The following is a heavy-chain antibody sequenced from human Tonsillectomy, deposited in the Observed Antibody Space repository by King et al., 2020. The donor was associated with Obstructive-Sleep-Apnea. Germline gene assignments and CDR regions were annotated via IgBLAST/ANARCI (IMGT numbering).Heavy chain of an antibody. CDR1: GFTFSGSA. V-gene: IGHV3-73*01. D-gene: IGHD4-23*01. J-gene: IGHJ4*02. CDR3: TRRREETVITHPLDH. Sequence: VQLVESGGGLVQPGGSLKLSCAASGFTFSGSAIHWVRQASGKGLEWLGRIRTKATNYATAYAASVEGRFTVSRDDLKNMAYLQMNSLKTEDTALYYCTRRREETVITHPLDHWGRGTLVTVSS. CDR2: IRTKATNYAT.